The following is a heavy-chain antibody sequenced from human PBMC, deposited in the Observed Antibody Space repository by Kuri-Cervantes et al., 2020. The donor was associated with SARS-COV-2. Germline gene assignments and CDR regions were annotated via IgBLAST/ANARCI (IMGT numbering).Heavy chain of an antibody. CDR3: ARFRVQLERRHPLSWFDP. V-gene: IGHV1-69*13. CDR1: GGSFSSYA. Sequence: SVKVSCKASGGSFSSYAISWVRQAPGQGLEWMGGIIPVLGTANYAQRFQDRVAITADESTSTAYMELSSLRSDDTAVYYCARFRVQLERRHPLSWFDPWGQGTLVTVSS. J-gene: IGHJ5*02. D-gene: IGHD1-1*01. CDR2: IIPVLGTA.